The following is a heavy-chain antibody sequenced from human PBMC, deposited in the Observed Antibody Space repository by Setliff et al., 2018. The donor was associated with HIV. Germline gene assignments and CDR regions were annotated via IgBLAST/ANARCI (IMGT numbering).Heavy chain of an antibody. CDR1: DGPINNYW. V-gene: IGHV4-4*07. CDR2: IYTSGNT. CDR3: ARGGKRAFDI. Sequence: SETLSLTCTVSDGPINNYWWNWIRQPAGKGLEWIGYIYTSGNTNYNPSLKSRVTMSIDTSKIHFSLTLSSVSGADTALYFCARGGKRAFDIWGQGAMVTVSS. J-gene: IGHJ3*02.